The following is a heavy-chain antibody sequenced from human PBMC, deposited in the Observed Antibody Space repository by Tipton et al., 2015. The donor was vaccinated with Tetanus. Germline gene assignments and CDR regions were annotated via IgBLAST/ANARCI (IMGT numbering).Heavy chain of an antibody. CDR2: VSSSGNS. V-gene: IGHV4-4*07. J-gene: IGHJ5*02. CDR3: ARGVPYSTTMGSDWFDP. D-gene: IGHD2-2*01. CDR1: GGSVSSYY. Sequence: TLSLTCTVSGGSVSSYYWTWFRQPPGKRLEWIGFVSSSGNSNYSPSLTGRVSMSLDTSKQQFSLSLTSATAADTALYYCARGVPYSTTMGSDWFDPRGQGTLVTVSS.